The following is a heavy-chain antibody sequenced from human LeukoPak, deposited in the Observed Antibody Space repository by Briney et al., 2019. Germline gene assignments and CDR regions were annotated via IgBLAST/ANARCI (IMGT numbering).Heavy chain of an antibody. CDR3: ARYSYTATVNFDY. Sequence: SETLSLTCTVSGGSISSGDYYWSWIRQPPGKGLEWIGYIYYSGSTYYNPSLKSRVTISVDTSKNQFSLKLSSVTAADTAVYYCARYSYTATVNFDYWGQGTLVTVSS. V-gene: IGHV4-30-4*08. D-gene: IGHD5-18*01. CDR2: IYYSGST. J-gene: IGHJ4*02. CDR1: GGSISSGDYY.